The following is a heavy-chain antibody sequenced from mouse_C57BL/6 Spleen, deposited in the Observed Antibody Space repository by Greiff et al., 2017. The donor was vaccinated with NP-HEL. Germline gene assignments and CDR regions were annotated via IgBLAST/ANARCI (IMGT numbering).Heavy chain of an antibody. CDR2: IDPSDSYT. V-gene: IGHV1-50*01. Sequence: QVQLQQPGAELVKPGASVKLSCKASGYTFTSYWMQWVKQRPGQGLEWIGEIDPSDSYTNYNQKFKGKATLTVDTSSSTAYMQLSSLTSEDSAVYYCARSDGNYPDYWGQGTTLTVSS. CDR1: GYTFTSYW. CDR3: ARSDGNYPDY. D-gene: IGHD2-1*01. J-gene: IGHJ2*01.